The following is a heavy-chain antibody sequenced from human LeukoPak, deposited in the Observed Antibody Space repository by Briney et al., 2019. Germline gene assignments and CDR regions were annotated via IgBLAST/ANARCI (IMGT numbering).Heavy chain of an antibody. D-gene: IGHD3-10*01. CDR1: GFTFSSYA. CDR2: ISYDGSNN. V-gene: IGHV3-30*04. J-gene: IGHJ4*02. Sequence: GGSLRLSCAASGFTFSSYAMHWVRQAPGKGLEWVAVISYDGSNNDYADSVKGRFTIPRDNSKNTLSLQLHSVRAEDTAVYYCARDSGPRLLWFGESLSPFGDYWGQGTLVTVSA. CDR3: ARDSGPRLLWFGESLSPFGDY.